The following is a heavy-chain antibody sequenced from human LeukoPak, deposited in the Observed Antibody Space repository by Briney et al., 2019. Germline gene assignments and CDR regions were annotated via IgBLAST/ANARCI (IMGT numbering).Heavy chain of an antibody. V-gene: IGHV1-8*01. Sequence: ASVKVSCKASGYTFTSYDINWVRQATGQGLEWMGWMNPNSGNTGYAQKFQGRVTMTRNTSISTAYMELSSLRAEDTAVYYCARDLQRYSSSWYRGGYFDYWGQGTLVTVSS. CDR3: ARDLQRYSSSWYRGGYFDY. D-gene: IGHD6-13*01. CDR1: GYTFTSYD. J-gene: IGHJ4*02. CDR2: MNPNSGNT.